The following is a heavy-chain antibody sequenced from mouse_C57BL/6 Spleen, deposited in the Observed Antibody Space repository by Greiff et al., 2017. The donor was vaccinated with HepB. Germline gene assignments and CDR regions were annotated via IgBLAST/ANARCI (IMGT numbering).Heavy chain of an antibody. CDR1: GFTFSSYA. D-gene: IGHD1-1*02. Sequence: EVHLVESGGGLVKPGGSLKLSCAASGFTFSSYAMSWVRQTPEKRLEWVATISDGGSYTYYPDNVKGRFTISRDNAKNNLYLQMSHLKSEDTAMYYCAREGVVKAWFAYWGQGTLVTVSA. CDR3: AREGVVKAWFAY. J-gene: IGHJ3*01. CDR2: ISDGGSYT. V-gene: IGHV5-4*01.